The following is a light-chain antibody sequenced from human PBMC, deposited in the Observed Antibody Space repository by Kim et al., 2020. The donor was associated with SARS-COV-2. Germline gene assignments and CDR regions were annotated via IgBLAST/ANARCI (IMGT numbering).Light chain of an antibody. V-gene: IGKV3-20*01. J-gene: IGKJ1*01. CDR1: QTVTSNY. Sequence: PGERATLSCRVSQTVTSNYLAWYQQIPGQTPRRLFYGASSRATGIPDRFSGSGSGTDFTLTISRLEPEDFAVYYCQHYGSSPPWTFGQGTKVDIK. CDR2: GAS. CDR3: QHYGSSPPWT.